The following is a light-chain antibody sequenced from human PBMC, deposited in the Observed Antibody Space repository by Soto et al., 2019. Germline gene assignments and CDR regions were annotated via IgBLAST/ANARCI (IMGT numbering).Light chain of an antibody. CDR3: GSFAGPVWV. J-gene: IGLJ3*02. CDR1: SSDIGGYDH. V-gene: IGLV2-8*01. CDR2: EVT. Sequence: QSALTQPPSASGSPGQSVTNSCTGTSSDIGGYDHVSWYQQHPGKAPKVVIYEVTKRPSGVPDRFSGFKAGNTASLTVFGLQAEDEADYYCGSFAGPVWVFGGGTKLTVL.